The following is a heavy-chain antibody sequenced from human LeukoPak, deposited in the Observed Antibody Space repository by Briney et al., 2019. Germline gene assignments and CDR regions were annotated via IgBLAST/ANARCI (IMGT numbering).Heavy chain of an antibody. CDR3: ARGVMVRGAPIDY. D-gene: IGHD3-10*01. CDR1: GFTFSSYS. J-gene: IGHJ4*02. CDR2: ISSSSSYI. Sequence: GGSLRLSCAASGFTFSSYSMNWVRQAPGKGLEWVSSISSSSSYIYYADSVKGRFTISRDNAKNSLYLQMNSLRAEDTAVYYCARGVMVRGAPIDYWGQGTLVTVSS. V-gene: IGHV3-21*01.